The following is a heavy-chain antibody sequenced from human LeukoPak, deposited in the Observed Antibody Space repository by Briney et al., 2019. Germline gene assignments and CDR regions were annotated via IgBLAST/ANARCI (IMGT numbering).Heavy chain of an antibody. J-gene: IGHJ4*02. V-gene: IGHV4-34*01. Sequence: PSETLSLTCAVYGGSFSGYYWSWIRQPPGKGLEWIGEINHSGSTNYNPSLKSRVTISVDTSKNQFSLKLSSVTAADTAVYYCARDPTVGFGELSPYDYWGQGTLVTVSS. CDR3: ARDPTVGFGELSPYDY. D-gene: IGHD3-10*01. CDR1: GGSFSGYY. CDR2: INHSGST.